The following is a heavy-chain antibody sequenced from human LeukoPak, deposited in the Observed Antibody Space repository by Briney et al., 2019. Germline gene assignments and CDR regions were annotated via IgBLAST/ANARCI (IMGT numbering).Heavy chain of an antibody. CDR3: ARDLGYCSSTSCSGLDY. CDR2: INTDGSST. Sequence: GGSLRLSCAASGFTFSSYWMHWVRQAPGKGLVWVSRINTDGSSTRYADSVKGRFTISRDNAKNTLYPQMNSLRAEDTAVYYCARDLGYCSSTSCSGLDYWGQGTLVTVSS. V-gene: IGHV3-74*01. D-gene: IGHD2-2*01. J-gene: IGHJ4*02. CDR1: GFTFSSYW.